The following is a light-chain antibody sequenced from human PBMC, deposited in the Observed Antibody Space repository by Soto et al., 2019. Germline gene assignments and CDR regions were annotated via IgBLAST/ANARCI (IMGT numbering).Light chain of an antibody. CDR1: DDITNY. CDR3: QHYGSTPWS. CDR2: DAS. Sequence: IQLTQSPSSLSASVGDRVTVTCRASDDITNYLAWYQQKAGKAPKLLIYDASTLYSGVPSRFSGSGSGTDFTLTISRLEPEDFALYYCQHYGSTPWSFGQGSKVDI. J-gene: IGKJ1*01. V-gene: IGKV1-9*01.